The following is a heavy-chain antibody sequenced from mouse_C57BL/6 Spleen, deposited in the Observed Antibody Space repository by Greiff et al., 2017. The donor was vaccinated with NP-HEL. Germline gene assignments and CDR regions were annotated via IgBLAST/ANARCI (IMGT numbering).Heavy chain of an antibody. J-gene: IGHJ1*03. CDR1: GYTFTSYW. Sequence: QVQLQQPGTELVKPGASVKLSCKASGYTFTSYWMHWVKQRPGQGLEWIGNINPSNGGTNYIEKFKSKATLTVDKSSSTAYMQLSSLTSEDSAVYYCARTDYDSSHWYFDVWGTGTTVTVSS. V-gene: IGHV1-53*01. CDR3: ARTDYDSSHWYFDV. CDR2: INPSNGGT. D-gene: IGHD1-1*01.